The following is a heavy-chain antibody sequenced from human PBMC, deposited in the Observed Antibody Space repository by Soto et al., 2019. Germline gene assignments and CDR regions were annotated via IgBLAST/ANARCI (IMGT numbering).Heavy chain of an antibody. CDR1: RVAFSKFI. V-gene: IGHV1-69*13. CDR2: IIPIFGTA. Sequence: ASVKVSCKASRVAFSKFIVTWVRQAPGLGLEWVGGIIPIFGTANYAQKFQGRVTITADESTSTSYMEVNNLRSEDTAVYYCARDPLGYYDSSGYYPPGDAFDIWGQGTMVTVSS. CDR3: ARDPLGYYDSSGYYPPGDAFDI. D-gene: IGHD3-22*01. J-gene: IGHJ3*02.